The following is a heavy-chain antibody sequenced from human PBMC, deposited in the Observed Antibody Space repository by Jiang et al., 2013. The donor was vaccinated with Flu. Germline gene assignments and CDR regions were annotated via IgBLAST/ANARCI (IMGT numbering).Heavy chain of an antibody. CDR1: GGSFSGYY. J-gene: IGHJ5*02. V-gene: IGHV4-34*01. D-gene: IGHD5-18*01. CDR2: INHSGST. Sequence: LLKPSETLSLTCAVYGGSFSGYYWSWIRQPPGKGLEWIGEINHSGSTNYNPSLKSRVTISVDTSKNQFSLKLSSVTAADTAVYYCARGRYTAIRSWFDPWGQGTLVTVSS. CDR3: ARGRYTAIRSWFDP.